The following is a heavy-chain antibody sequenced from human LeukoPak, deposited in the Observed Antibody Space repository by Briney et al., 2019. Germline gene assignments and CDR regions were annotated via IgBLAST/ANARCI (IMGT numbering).Heavy chain of an antibody. Sequence: PGGTLRLSCAASGFTFSSYSMNWVRQAPGKGLEWVSSISSSGSYIYYADSVKGRFTISRDNAKNSLYLQMNSLRAEDTAVYYCAREINNWNYASRRGNFDYWGQGTLVTVSS. J-gene: IGHJ4*02. V-gene: IGHV3-21*01. CDR3: AREINNWNYASRRGNFDY. D-gene: IGHD1-7*01. CDR2: ISSSGSYI. CDR1: GFTFSSYS.